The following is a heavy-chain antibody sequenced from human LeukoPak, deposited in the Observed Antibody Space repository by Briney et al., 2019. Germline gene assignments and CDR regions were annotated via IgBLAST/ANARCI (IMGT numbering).Heavy chain of an antibody. V-gene: IGHV3-23*01. J-gene: IGHJ5*02. CDR3: AKAYRDGYKIFDWFDP. CDR1: GFTFSSYG. CDR2: ISGSGGST. Sequence: GRSLRLSCAASGFTFSSYGMHWVRQAPGKGLEWVSAISGSGGSTYYADSVKGRFTISRDNSKNTLYLQMNSLRAEDTAVYYCAKAYRDGYKIFDWFDPWGQGTLVTVSS. D-gene: IGHD5-24*01.